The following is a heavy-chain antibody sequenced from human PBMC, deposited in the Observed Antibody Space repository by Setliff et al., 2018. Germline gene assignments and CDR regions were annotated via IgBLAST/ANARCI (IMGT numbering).Heavy chain of an antibody. Sequence: PGGSLRLSCVASGFTFNDYWMNWVRQAPGKGLEWVSYIISNSLTIHYADSVRGRFTVSRDNARNSLYLQMNNLRAEDTAVYYCARDEVNCSGSKCYSGFDSWGQGTLVTVSS. CDR1: GFTFNDYW. V-gene: IGHV3-48*01. CDR3: ARDEVNCSGSKCYSGFDS. J-gene: IGHJ4*02. CDR2: IISNSLTI. D-gene: IGHD2-15*01.